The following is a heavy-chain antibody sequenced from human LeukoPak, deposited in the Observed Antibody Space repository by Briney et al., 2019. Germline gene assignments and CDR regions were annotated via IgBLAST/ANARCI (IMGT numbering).Heavy chain of an antibody. Sequence: PSETLSLTCTVSGGSISSSSYYWGWIRQPPGKGLEWIGRIYYSGSTYYNPSLKSRVNISVDTSKNQFSLNLSSVTAADTAVYYCARLYYDSSGYYQICYFDYWGQGTLVTVSS. CDR1: GGSISSSSYY. D-gene: IGHD3-22*01. CDR2: IYYSGST. J-gene: IGHJ4*02. CDR3: ARLYYDSSGYYQICYFDY. V-gene: IGHV4-39*01.